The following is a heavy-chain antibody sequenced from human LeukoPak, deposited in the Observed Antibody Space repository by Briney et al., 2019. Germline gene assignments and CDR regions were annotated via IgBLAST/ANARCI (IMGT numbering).Heavy chain of an antibody. CDR2: INHSGNT. CDR3: ARVNKIWEYFDY. CDR1: GGSFSGYY. D-gene: IGHD1-26*01. V-gene: IGHV4-34*01. Sequence: SETLSLTCAVYGGSFSGYYWNWIRQSPGKGLEWIGEINHSGNTNYNPSLKSRVTISVDTSKNQLSLKLSSVTAADTAVYYCARVNKIWEYFDYWGRGTLVTVSS. J-gene: IGHJ4*02.